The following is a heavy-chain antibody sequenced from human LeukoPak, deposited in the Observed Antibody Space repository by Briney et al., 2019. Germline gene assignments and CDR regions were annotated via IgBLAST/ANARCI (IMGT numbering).Heavy chain of an antibody. V-gene: IGHV1-69*01. CDR2: IIPIFGTA. CDR1: GGTFSSYA. J-gene: IGHJ4*02. Sequence: GSSVKVSCKASGGTFSSYAISWVRQAPGQGLEWMGGIIPIFGTANYAQKFQGRVTITADESTSTAYMELSSLRSEDTAVYYCAREDCSSTSCYEGDSPFDYWGQGTLVTVSS. CDR3: AREDCSSTSCYEGDSPFDY. D-gene: IGHD2-2*01.